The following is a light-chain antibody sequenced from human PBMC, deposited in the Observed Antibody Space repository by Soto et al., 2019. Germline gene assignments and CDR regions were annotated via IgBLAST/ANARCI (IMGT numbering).Light chain of an antibody. Sequence: QSVLTQPASVSGSPGQSITVSCTGTNTDVVGYNYVSWYQHRPCKAPRLMIYEVRNRLSGVSNRFSGSKSGNTASLTIFGLESEAEADYYCTSYTPTGAIVFGSGRKV. CDR1: NTDVVGYNY. J-gene: IGLJ6*01. CDR2: EVR. CDR3: TSYTPTGAIV. V-gene: IGLV2-14*01.